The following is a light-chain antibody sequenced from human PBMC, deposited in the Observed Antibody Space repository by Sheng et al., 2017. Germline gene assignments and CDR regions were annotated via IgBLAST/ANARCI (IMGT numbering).Light chain of an antibody. Sequence: QSALTQPASVSGSPGQSITIPCSGTSGDVGTYNLVSWYRQDPGKAPKMMIFVGTKRPSGVSXRFSGSKSGNTASLTISRLQPEDEADYYCCSYSGSRTFVFGTGTKVTVL. CDR3: CSYSGSRTFV. CDR1: SGDVGTYNL. CDR2: VGT. J-gene: IGLJ1*01. V-gene: IGLV2-23*03.